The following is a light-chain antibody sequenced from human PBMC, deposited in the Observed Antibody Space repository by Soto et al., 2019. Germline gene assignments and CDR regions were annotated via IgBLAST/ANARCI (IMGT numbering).Light chain of an antibody. Sequence: QSVLTQPASVSGSPGQSITISCAGTSSDVGGYTYVSWYQQYPGKAPKHMIYDVSNRPSGVSNRFSGSKSGNTASLTISGLQAEDEADYYCTSYTSSSTPYVFGGGTKLTVL. CDR1: SSDVGGYTY. V-gene: IGLV2-14*01. CDR3: TSYTSSSTPYV. CDR2: DVS. J-gene: IGLJ1*01.